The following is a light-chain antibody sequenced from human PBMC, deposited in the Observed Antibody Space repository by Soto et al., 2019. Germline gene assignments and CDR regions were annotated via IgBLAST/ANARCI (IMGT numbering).Light chain of an antibody. J-gene: IGKJ1*01. V-gene: IGKV1-6*01. CDR1: QGISND. Sequence: AIQMTQSPSSLSASVGDRVTITCRASQGISNDLGWYQQKPGQAPKLLIYAASTLHSGVPSRFSGSGSGTDFTLTIIGLQPEDFASYYCLQDYNYPWTFGQGTKVAIK. CDR3: LQDYNYPWT. CDR2: AAS.